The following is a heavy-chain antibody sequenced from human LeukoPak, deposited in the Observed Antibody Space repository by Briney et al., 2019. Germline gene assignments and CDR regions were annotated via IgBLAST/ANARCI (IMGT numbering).Heavy chain of an antibody. V-gene: IGHV4-59*08. CDR2: IYYTGST. D-gene: IGHD6-6*01. Sequence: PSETLSLTCSVSGGSISSLYWSWIRQPPGKGVEWIGYIYYTGSTNYNPSLRGRVTMFVDMSKNQFSLRLSSVTAADTAVYYCARHRAYSSSSPFDYWGQGTLVTVSS. J-gene: IGHJ4*02. CDR3: ARHRAYSSSSPFDY. CDR1: GGSISSLY.